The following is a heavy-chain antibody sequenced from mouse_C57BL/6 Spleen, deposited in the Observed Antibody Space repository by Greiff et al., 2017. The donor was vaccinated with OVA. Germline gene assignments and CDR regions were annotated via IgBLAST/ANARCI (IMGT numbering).Heavy chain of an antibody. V-gene: IGHV14-4*01. CDR2: IDPENGDT. D-gene: IGHD2-5*01. J-gene: IGHJ3*01. CDR3: TSHSNYPAWFAY. Sequence: VQLQQSGAELVRPGASVKLPCTASGFNIQDDYMHWVKQRPEQGLEWIGWIDPENGDTEYASKFQGKATITADTSSNTAYLQLSSLTSEDTAVYYCTSHSNYPAWFAYWGQGTLVTVSA. CDR1: GFNIQDDY.